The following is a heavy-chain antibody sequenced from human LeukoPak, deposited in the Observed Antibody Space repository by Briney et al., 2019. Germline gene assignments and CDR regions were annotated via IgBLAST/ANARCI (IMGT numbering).Heavy chain of an antibody. Sequence: PGGSLRLSYAASGLTFSTYWMSWVRRAPGKVLEWVANIRQDGSDKYYVDSVKGRFTISRDNAKNSLYLQMNSLRAEDTAVYYCARDGGSAIPFDYWGQGTLVTVSS. CDR1: GLTFSTYW. V-gene: IGHV3-7*01. J-gene: IGHJ4*02. CDR2: IRQDGSDK. CDR3: ARDGGSAIPFDY.